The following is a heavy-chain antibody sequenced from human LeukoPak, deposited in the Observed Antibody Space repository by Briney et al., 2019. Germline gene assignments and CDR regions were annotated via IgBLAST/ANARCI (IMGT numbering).Heavy chain of an antibody. V-gene: IGHV3-23*01. J-gene: IGHJ4*02. Sequence: GGSLRLSCAASGFTFSSYAMSWVRQAPGKGLEWVSAISGSGGSTYYADSVKGRFTISRDISRNTLYLQMDSLRGDDTAVYYCARDGAMARFDYWGQGTQVTVS. CDR1: GFTFSSYA. CDR2: ISGSGGST. CDR3: ARDGAMARFDY. D-gene: IGHD5-18*01.